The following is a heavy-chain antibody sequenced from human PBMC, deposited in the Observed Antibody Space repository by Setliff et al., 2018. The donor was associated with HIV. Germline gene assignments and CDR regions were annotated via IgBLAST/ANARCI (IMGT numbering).Heavy chain of an antibody. D-gene: IGHD6-13*01. CDR1: GVSFSSSSYY. CDR2: FYYSGST. J-gene: IGHJ6*03. Sequence: SETLSLTCTVSGVSFSSSSYYRGWIRQPPGKGLEWIGSFYYSGSTYYNPSLKSRVTISVDTSKNQFSLKLSSVTAADTAVYYCAGGEVRSRYVSSRAPFYHYYYYMDVWGKGTTVTVSS. CDR3: AGGEVRSRYVSSRAPFYHYYYYMDV. V-gene: IGHV4-39*01.